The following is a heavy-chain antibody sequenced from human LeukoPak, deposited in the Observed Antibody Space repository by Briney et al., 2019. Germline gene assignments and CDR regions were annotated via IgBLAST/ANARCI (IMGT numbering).Heavy chain of an antibody. Sequence: GALRLSCAASGFTFSSYSMNWVRQAPGKGLEWVSSISSSSSYIYYADSVKGRFTISRDNAKNSLFLQMNSLRAEDTAVYYCARASPLGDCSTTSCYPPFHYWGQGTLVTVSS. CDR2: ISSSSSYI. CDR1: GFTFSSYS. D-gene: IGHD2-2*01. CDR3: ARASPLGDCSTTSCYPPFHY. J-gene: IGHJ4*02. V-gene: IGHV3-21*01.